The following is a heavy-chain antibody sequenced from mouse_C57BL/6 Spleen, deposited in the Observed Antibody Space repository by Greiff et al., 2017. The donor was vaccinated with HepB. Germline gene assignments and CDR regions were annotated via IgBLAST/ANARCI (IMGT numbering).Heavy chain of an antibody. CDR2: INPNTGGT. Sequence: VQLQQSGPELVKPGASVKISCKASGYTFTDYYMNWVKQSHGKSLEWIGDINPNTGGTSYHQKFKGKATLTVDKSSSTSYMQLRSLTSEDSAVYYCARGGFDYWGQGTTLTVSS. D-gene: IGHD1-1*02. CDR1: GYTFTDYY. J-gene: IGHJ2*01. CDR3: ARGGFDY. V-gene: IGHV1-26*01.